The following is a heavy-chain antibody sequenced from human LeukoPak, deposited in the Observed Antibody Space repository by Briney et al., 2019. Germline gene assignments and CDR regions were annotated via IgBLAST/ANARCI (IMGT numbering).Heavy chain of an antibody. J-gene: IGHJ5*02. V-gene: IGHV4-39*07. CDR2: IYHSGSS. CDR3: VRLGVVGLDQNWFDP. CDR1: GGAISSSDYY. D-gene: IGHD1-26*01. Sequence: KPSETPSLTCTVSGGAISSSDYYWGWVRQPPGKGLEWIGSIYHSGSSYDNPSLKGRVAMSVDTSKNQFSLRLTSVTAADTAVYFCVRLGVVGLDQNWFDPWGQGTLVSASS.